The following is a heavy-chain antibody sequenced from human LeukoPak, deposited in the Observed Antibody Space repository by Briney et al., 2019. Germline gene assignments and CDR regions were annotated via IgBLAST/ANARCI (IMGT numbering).Heavy chain of an antibody. D-gene: IGHD2-2*01. V-gene: IGHV3-23*01. CDR3: AKDDVVVPAVIEH. CDR2: ISGSGGST. Sequence: GGSLRLPCAASGFTFSSYAMSWVRQAPGKGLEWVSAISGSGGSTYYADSVKGRFTISRDNSKNTLYLQMNSLRAEDTAVYYCAKDDVVVPAVIEHWGQGTLVTVSS. J-gene: IGHJ1*01. CDR1: GFTFSSYA.